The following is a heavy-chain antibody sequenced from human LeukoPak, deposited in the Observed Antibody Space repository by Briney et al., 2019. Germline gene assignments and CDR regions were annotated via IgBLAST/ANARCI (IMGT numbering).Heavy chain of an antibody. CDR2: INHSGST. D-gene: IGHD2-2*01. J-gene: IGHJ4*02. CDR3: VSTERCSTTCPLDY. CDR1: GGSFRGYY. Sequence: SETLSLTCAVYGGSFRGYYWSWVRQPPGKGLEWIGEINHSGSTNYNPSLKSRVTISLDTSMKKFSLKLNSVTAADTAVYYCVSTERCSTTCPLDYWGQGTLVTVSS. V-gene: IGHV4-34*01.